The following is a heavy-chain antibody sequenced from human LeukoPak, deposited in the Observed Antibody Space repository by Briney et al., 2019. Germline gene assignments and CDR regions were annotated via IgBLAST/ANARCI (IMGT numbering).Heavy chain of an antibody. D-gene: IGHD6-6*01. CDR3: ARLPMYSSSSKGYDY. CDR1: GYTFTGYY. J-gene: IGHJ4*02. CDR2: INPNSGGT. Sequence: ASVKVSCKASGYTFTGYYMHWVRQAPGQGLEWMGWINPNSGGTNYAQKFQGRVTMTRDTSISTAYMELSRLRSDDTAVYYCARLPMYSSSSKGYDYWGQGTLVTASS. V-gene: IGHV1-2*02.